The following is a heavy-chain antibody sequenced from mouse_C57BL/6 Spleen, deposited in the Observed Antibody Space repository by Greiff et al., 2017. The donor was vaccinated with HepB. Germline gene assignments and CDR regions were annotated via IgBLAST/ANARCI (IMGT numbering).Heavy chain of an antibody. V-gene: IGHV7-1*01. CDR2: SRNKANDYTT. D-gene: IGHD4-1*01. CDR3: ARALGGEAYYYAMDY. J-gene: IGHJ4*01. Sequence: EVQLVESGGGLVQSGRSLRLSCATSGFTFSDFYMEWVRQAPGKGLEWIAASRNKANDYTTEYSASVKGSFIVSRDTSQSILYLQMNALSAEDTAIYYCARALGGEAYYYAMDYWGQGTSVTVSS. CDR1: GFTFSDFY.